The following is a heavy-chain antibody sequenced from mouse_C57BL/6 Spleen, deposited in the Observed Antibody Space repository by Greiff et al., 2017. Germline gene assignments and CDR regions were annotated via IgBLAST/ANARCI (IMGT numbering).Heavy chain of an antibody. Sequence: EVHLVESGPGLVKPSQSLSLTCSVTGYSITSGYYWNWIRQFPGNKLEWMGYISYDGSNNYNPSLKNRISITRDTSKNQFFLKLNSVTTEDTATYYCARHYDYPFAYWGQGTLVTVSA. CDR2: ISYDGSN. CDR1: GYSITSGYY. V-gene: IGHV3-6*01. D-gene: IGHD2-4*01. CDR3: ARHYDYPFAY. J-gene: IGHJ3*01.